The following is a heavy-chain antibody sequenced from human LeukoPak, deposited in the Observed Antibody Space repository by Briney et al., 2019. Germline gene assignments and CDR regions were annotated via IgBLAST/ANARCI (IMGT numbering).Heavy chain of an antibody. CDR3: ASLTDPFDY. D-gene: IGHD3-9*01. J-gene: IGHJ4*02. CDR1: GFTVGSNY. CDR2: ISGSGGST. V-gene: IGHV3-23*01. Sequence: PGGSLRLTCAASGFTVGSNYMNWVRQAPGKGLEWVSTISGSGGSTYYTDSVKGRFTISRDNSKNTLYLQLSSLSAEDTAVYYCASLTDPFDYWGQGTLVTVSS.